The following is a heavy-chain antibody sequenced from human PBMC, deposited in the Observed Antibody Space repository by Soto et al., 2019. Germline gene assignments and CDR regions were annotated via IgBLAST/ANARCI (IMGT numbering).Heavy chain of an antibody. CDR1: GFTFSSYS. CDR2: ISSSSSYI. Sequence: LRLSCAASGFTFSSYSMNWVRQAPGKGLEWVSSISSSSSYIYYADSVKGRFTISRDNAKNSLYLQMNSLRAEDTAVYYCARDPRLYYYDSSGYHDAFDIWGQGTMVTVSS. J-gene: IGHJ3*02. D-gene: IGHD3-22*01. V-gene: IGHV3-21*01. CDR3: ARDPRLYYYDSSGYHDAFDI.